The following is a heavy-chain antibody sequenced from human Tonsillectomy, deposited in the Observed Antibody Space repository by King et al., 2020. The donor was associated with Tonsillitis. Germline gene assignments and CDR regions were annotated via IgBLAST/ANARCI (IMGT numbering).Heavy chain of an antibody. D-gene: IGHD4-17*01. CDR1: GYSFPSYW. V-gene: IGHV5-51*03. CDR3: ATSITVTSGAFDV. CDR2: IYPGDSHT. Sequence: QLVQSGAEVKKPGESLKISCKGYGYSFPSYWIGWVRQMPGKGLELMGIIYPGDSHTMYSPSFQGQVTISADKSISTAYLQWSSLKASDTAMYYCATSITVTSGAFDVWGQGTMVTVSP. J-gene: IGHJ3*01.